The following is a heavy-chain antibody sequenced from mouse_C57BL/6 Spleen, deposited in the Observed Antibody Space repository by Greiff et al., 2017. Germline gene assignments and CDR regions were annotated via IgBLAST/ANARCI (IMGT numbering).Heavy chain of an antibody. CDR2: IDPSDSYT. D-gene: IGHD1-1*01. V-gene: IGHV1-50*01. Sequence: VQLQQPGAELVKPGASVKLSCKASGYTFTSYWMQWVKQRPGQGLEWIGEIDPSDSYTNYNQKFKGKATLTVDTSSSTAYMQLSSLTSEDSAVYYCARRDNYYGSSYDFDYWGQGTTLTVSS. CDR1: GYTFTSYW. CDR3: ARRDNYYGSSYDFDY. J-gene: IGHJ2*01.